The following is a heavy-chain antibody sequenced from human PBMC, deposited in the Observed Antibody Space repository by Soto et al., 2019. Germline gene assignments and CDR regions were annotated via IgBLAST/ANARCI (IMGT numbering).Heavy chain of an antibody. CDR2: IYHSGST. D-gene: IGHD5-12*01. V-gene: IGHV4-4*02. CDR1: GGSISSSNW. Sequence: SETLSLTCAVSGGSISSSNWWSWVRQPPGKGLEWIGEIYHSGSTNYNPSLKSRVTISVDKSKNQFSLKLSSVTAADTAVYYCARGAVEMATYYYCGMDVWGQGTTVTVSS. CDR3: ARGAVEMATYYYCGMDV. J-gene: IGHJ6*02.